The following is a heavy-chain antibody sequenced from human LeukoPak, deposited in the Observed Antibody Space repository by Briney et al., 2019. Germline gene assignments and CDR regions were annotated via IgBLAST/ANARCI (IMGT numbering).Heavy chain of an antibody. J-gene: IGHJ4*02. V-gene: IGHV3-64*01. CDR1: GFTFSNYA. CDR3: ARRSSSWFHYFDY. CDR2: ISSNGGST. D-gene: IGHD6-13*01. Sequence: PGGSLRLSCAASGFTFSNYAMHWVRQAPGKGLEYVSAISSNGGSTYYANSVKGRFTISRDNSNNTLYLQMGRLRAEDIAGYYCARRSSSWFHYFDYWGQGTLVTVSS.